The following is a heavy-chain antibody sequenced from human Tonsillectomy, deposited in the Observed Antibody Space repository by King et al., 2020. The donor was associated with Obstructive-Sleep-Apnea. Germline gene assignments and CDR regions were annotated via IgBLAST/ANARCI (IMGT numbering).Heavy chain of an antibody. CDR3: ARGFRWFDP. CDR1: GLTVRSNY. CDR2: IYIDGST. J-gene: IGHJ5*02. D-gene: IGHD3-10*01. V-gene: IGHV3-53*04. Sequence: VQLVESGGALVQPGGSLRLSCIVSGLTVRSNYMIWLRQAPGKGMDWVSTIYIDGSTHYADSVEGRFTISRSNAENTVFLQVNSLRPDATAVYYYARGFRWFDPWGQGTLGIVAS.